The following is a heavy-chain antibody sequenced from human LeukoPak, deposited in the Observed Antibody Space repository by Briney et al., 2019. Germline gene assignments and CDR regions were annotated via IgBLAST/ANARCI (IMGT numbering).Heavy chain of an antibody. V-gene: IGHV4-59*11. J-gene: IGHJ4*02. CDR3: ATIKRGNIYGYFDF. D-gene: IGHD5-18*01. CDR1: GGSISSHY. CDR2: MYDSVRT. Sequence: SETLSLTCTVPGGSISSHYWSWIRQPPGKGLEWIGYMYDSVRTKDDPSLKSRVTLSADTSKNQFSLRLSSVTAADTAVYYCATIKRGNIYGYFDFWGQGILVTVSS.